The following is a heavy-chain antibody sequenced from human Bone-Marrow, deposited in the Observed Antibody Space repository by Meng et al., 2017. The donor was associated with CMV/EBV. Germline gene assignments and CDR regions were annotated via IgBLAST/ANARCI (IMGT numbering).Heavy chain of an antibody. CDR3: VRDQVQVEADSRGPFDL. V-gene: IGHV3-48*03. J-gene: IGHJ4*01. Sequence: GESLKISCEGSGFTFINYEMNWFRQAPGKGLEWLSFISVTSLVKNYAESVEGRFTISRDNAGNSLFLQMNGLRDDDTGVYYCVRDQVQVEADSRGPFDLWGHGTLVIVSS. D-gene: IGHD2-15*01. CDR2: ISVTSLVK. CDR1: GFTFINYE.